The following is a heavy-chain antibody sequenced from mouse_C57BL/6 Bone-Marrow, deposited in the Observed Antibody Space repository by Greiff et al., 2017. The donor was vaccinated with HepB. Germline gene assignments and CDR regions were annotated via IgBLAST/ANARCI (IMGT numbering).Heavy chain of an antibody. J-gene: IGHJ2*01. Sequence: EVQLVESEGGLVQPGSSMKLSCTASGFTFSDYYMAWVRQVPEKGLEWVANINYDGSSTYYLDSLKSRFIISRDNAKNILYLQMSSLKSEDTATYYCARYDYDEDLIDYWGQGTTLTVSS. D-gene: IGHD2-4*01. CDR2: INYDGSST. V-gene: IGHV5-16*01. CDR3: ARYDYDEDLIDY. CDR1: GFTFSDYY.